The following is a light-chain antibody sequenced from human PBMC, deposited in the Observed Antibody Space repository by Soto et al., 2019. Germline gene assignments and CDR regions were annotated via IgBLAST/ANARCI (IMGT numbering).Light chain of an antibody. Sequence: QSVLAQPPSASGTPGQRVTISCSGSNSNIGSNTVTWYRQLPGTAPKVLIYTNSHRPSGVPDRFSGSTSGTSASLAISGLQSEDEADYYCAALDDSLNGRVFGGGTKLAVL. V-gene: IGLV1-44*01. CDR1: NSNIGSNT. CDR2: TNS. J-gene: IGLJ2*01. CDR3: AALDDSLNGRV.